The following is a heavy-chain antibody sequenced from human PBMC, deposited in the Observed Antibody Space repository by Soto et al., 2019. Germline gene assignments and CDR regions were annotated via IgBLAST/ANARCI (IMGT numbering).Heavy chain of an antibody. J-gene: IGHJ5*02. CDR1: GFTFSTYW. Sequence: GESLKISCAASGFTFSTYWMHWVRQAPVKGLVWVSRINSDGSSTYYADSVKGRFTISRDNAKNTLYLQMNSLRAEDTAVYYCSNWFDPWGQGTLVTVSS. V-gene: IGHV3-74*01. CDR2: INSDGSST. CDR3: SNWFDP.